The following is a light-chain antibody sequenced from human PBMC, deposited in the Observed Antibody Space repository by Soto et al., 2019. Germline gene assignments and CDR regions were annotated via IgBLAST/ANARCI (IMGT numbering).Light chain of an antibody. CDR2: GAS. V-gene: IGKV3-20*01. Sequence: ILVTHSPGTLSLSPGEIAILSFWASETVATNLAWYQQKPGQAPRLLISGASTRAAGISDRFRGSGSGTDFTLTISRLEPEDFAVYFCQQYSSPPQTFGQGTKVDIK. CDR3: QQYSSPPQT. J-gene: IGKJ1*01. CDR1: ETVATN.